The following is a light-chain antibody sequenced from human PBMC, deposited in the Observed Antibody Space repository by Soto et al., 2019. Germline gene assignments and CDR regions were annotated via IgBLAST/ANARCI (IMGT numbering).Light chain of an antibody. CDR1: QSVSSSD. CDR2: AVS. J-gene: IGKJ1*01. Sequence: EIVLTQSPGTLSLSPGERATLSCRASQSVSSSDLAWYQQKPGQAPRLLIYAVSSRATGIPDRFSGSGSGTDFTLTISRLEPEDFAVYYCQQYGSSPRTFGQGTKVDIK. CDR3: QQYGSSPRT. V-gene: IGKV3-20*01.